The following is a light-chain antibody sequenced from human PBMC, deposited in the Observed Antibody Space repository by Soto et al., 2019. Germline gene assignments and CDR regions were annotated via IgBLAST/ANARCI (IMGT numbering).Light chain of an antibody. CDR1: SSNIGSNY. J-gene: IGLJ2*01. Sequence: QSVLTQPPSASGTPGQRVTISCSGSSSNIGSNYVYWYQQLPGTAPKLLIYRNNQRPSGVPDRFSGSKSGTSASLAISGLRSEEEADYYCAAWEDSLSGGVFGGGTKLTVL. V-gene: IGLV1-47*01. CDR2: RNN. CDR3: AAWEDSLSGGV.